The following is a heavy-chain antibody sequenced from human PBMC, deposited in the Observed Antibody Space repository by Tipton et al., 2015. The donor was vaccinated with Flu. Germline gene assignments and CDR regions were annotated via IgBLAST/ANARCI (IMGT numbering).Heavy chain of an antibody. D-gene: IGHD3-10*02. CDR3: ARHTGDSVRGIIDY. V-gene: IGHV4-38-2*01. CDR2: IYRSGST. CDR1: GYSINSGYS. Sequence: TLSLTCAVSGYSINSGYSWGWVRQPPGKGLEWIGTIYRSGSTYYNPSLKSRLTISVDTSQNQFSLKLSSVTAADTAVYYCARHTGDSVRGIIDYWGQGTLVTVSS. J-gene: IGHJ4*02.